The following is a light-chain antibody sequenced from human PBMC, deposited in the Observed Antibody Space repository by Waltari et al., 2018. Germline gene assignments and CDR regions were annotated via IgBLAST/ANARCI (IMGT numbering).Light chain of an antibody. V-gene: IGLV3-9*01. CDR1: NIGSKN. Sequence: SYELTQPLSVSVALGQTARITCGGNNIGSKNVHWYQQKPGQAPVLVINRDSNRPSGIPGRFSGSNSVNAATLTISRAQAGDEADYYCQVWDSSTEVVFGGGTKLTVL. CDR2: RDS. J-gene: IGLJ2*01. CDR3: QVWDSSTEVV.